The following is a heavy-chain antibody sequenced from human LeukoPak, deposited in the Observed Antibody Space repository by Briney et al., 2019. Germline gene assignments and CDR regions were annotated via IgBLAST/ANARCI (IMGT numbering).Heavy chain of an antibody. V-gene: IGHV3-48*03. D-gene: IGHD6-13*01. J-gene: IGHJ6*03. CDR3: TRAPQSSSWFNLPPAYYYMDV. CDR2: ISSSGSTI. CDR1: GFTFSSYE. Sequence: AGGSLRLSCAASGFTFSSYEMNWVRQAPGKGLEWVSYISSSGSTIYYADSMKGRFTISRDNAKNSLYLQMNSLKTEDTAVYYCTRAPQSSSWFNLPPAYYYMDVWGKGTTVTISS.